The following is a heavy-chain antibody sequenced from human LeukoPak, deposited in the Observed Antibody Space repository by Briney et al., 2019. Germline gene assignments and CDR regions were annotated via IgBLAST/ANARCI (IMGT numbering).Heavy chain of an antibody. CDR1: GGSISSYY. Sequence: KASETLSLTCTVSGGSISSYYWSWIRQPPGKGLEWIGDIYYSGSTNYSPSLKSRVNISVDRSTSLFHLKVISVTAADTAVYYCARRTARWFDPWGQGTLVTVSS. CDR3: ARRTARWFDP. J-gene: IGHJ5*02. V-gene: IGHV4-59*08. CDR2: IYYSGST.